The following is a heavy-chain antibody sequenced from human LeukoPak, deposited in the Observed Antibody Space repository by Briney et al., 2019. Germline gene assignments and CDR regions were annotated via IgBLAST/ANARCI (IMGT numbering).Heavy chain of an antibody. D-gene: IGHD3-9*01. J-gene: IGHJ5*02. CDR1: GGSISSGDYY. CDR2: IYYSGST. Sequence: SETLSLTCTVSGGSISSGDYYWSWIRQPPGKGLEWIGYIYYSGSTYYSPSLKSRVTISVDTSKNQFSLKLSSVTAADTAVYYCARGDILTGYQPWGQGTLVTVSS. CDR3: ARGDILTGYQP. V-gene: IGHV4-30-4*01.